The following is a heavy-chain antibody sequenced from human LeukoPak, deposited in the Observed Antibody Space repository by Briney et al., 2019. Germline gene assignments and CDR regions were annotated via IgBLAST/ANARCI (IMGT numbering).Heavy chain of an antibody. CDR2: ISWCSGSI. CDR3: AKDMGPTVAGTFMNAFDI. Sequence: AGGSLRLSCAASGFTLDDYAMHWVRHAPGKGGEWVSGISWCSGSIGYVYSVNGRFTISRDNAKNTLYLQMNSLRAEDMALYYCAKDMGPTVAGTFMNAFDIWGQGTMVTVSS. CDR1: GFTLDDYA. V-gene: IGHV3-9*03. J-gene: IGHJ3*02. D-gene: IGHD6-19*01.